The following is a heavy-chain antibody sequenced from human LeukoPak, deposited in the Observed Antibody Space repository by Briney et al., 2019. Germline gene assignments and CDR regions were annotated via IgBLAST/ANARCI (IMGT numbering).Heavy chain of an antibody. CDR3: ARGIAAAGNLIPYYFDY. Sequence: PGVSLRLSCAASGFTVSSNYMSWVRQAPGKGLEWVSVIYSGGSTYYADSVKGRFTISRDNSKNTLYLQMNSLRAEDTAVYYCARGIAAAGNLIPYYFDYWGQGTLVTVSS. CDR2: IYSGGST. CDR1: GFTVSSNY. V-gene: IGHV3-53*01. D-gene: IGHD6-13*01. J-gene: IGHJ4*02.